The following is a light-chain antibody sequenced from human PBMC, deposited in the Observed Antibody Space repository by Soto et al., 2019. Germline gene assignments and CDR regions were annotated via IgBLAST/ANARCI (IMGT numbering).Light chain of an antibody. Sequence: ETVLTQSPAILSLSPGERATLSCRASQSVSTYLAWYQQKPGQAPRLLIYDASNRATGIPARFIGSGSGTDFTLTIGGLEPEDSAVYYCHQRINWPLTFGGGTKVEI. V-gene: IGKV3-11*01. CDR1: QSVSTY. CDR2: DAS. J-gene: IGKJ4*01. CDR3: HQRINWPLT.